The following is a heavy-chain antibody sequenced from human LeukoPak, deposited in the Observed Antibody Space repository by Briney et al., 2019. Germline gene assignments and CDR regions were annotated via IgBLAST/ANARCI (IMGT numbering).Heavy chain of an antibody. J-gene: IGHJ4*02. Sequence: GGSLRLSCAASGFTFDDYAMHWVRQAPGKGLEWVSGISWNSGSKHYADSVKGRFTISRDNAKNSLYLQMNSLRAEDTALYYCAKDFSSGYYYFDYWGQGTLVTVSS. CDR3: AKDFSSGYYYFDY. D-gene: IGHD3-22*01. V-gene: IGHV3-9*01. CDR1: GFTFDDYA. CDR2: ISWNSGSK.